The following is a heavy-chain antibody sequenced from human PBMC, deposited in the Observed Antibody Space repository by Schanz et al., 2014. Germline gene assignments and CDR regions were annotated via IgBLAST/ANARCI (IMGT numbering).Heavy chain of an antibody. CDR3: VRNGDCRGGIRCDKGYFDS. J-gene: IGHJ4*02. CDR2: MHHSEGR. Sequence: QVQLQESGPGLVKPSGTLSLTCTVSGASISSVYWWSWVRQSPGTGLEWIGEMHHSEGRNYNPSLKSRVPTFIDESKNRFFLELNFVPAADTAVYYCVRNGDCRGGIRCDKGYFDSWGQGILVTVSS. V-gene: IGHV4-4*02. CDR1: GASISSVYW. D-gene: IGHD2-15*01.